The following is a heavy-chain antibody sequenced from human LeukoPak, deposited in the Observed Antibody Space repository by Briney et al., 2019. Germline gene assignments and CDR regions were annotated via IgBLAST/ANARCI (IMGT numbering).Heavy chain of an antibody. CDR2: IQYDGSNE. J-gene: IGHJ4*02. CDR3: ARGYFMI. V-gene: IGHV3-30*02. D-gene: IGHD3-16*01. Sequence: GGSLRLSCAASGFTFSSYGMHWVRQAPGKGLEWVAYIQYDGSNEQYADSVKGRFSISRDSSKNILYLQMNSLRAEDTAVYYCARGYFMIWGQGTLVTVSS. CDR1: GFTFSSYG.